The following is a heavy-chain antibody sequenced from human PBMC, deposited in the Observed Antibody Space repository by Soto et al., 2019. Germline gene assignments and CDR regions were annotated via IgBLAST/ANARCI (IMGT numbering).Heavy chain of an antibody. CDR1: GFTFSRYA. V-gene: IGHV3-23*01. D-gene: IGHD3-16*01. J-gene: IGHJ4*02. CDR3: AKESPVMGGNDY. Sequence: EVQLLESGGGLAQPGGSLRLSCAASGFTFSRYAMNWVRQAPGKGLEWVSDISGSGNRTYYADSLKGRFTISRDNSKNTLDLQMNSLRDEDTAVYYCAKESPVMGGNDYGGQGTLVIVSS. CDR2: ISGSGNRT.